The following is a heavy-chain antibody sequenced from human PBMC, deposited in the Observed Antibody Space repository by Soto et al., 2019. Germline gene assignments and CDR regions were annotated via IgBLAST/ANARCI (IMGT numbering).Heavy chain of an antibody. CDR1: GFSLSTSGAG. V-gene: IGHV2-5*02. CDR3: AHRPGGSTTGGNFDY. D-gene: IGHD1-26*01. Sequence: QITLKESGPPLVKPTQTLTLTCTFSGFSLSTSGAGVGWIRQPPGKALEWLALIFWGDEKRYSPSLKSRLTITKDTSKNQVVLTMTNMDPVDTATYYCAHRPGGSTTGGNFDYWGQGTLLTVSS. J-gene: IGHJ4*02. CDR2: IFWGDEK.